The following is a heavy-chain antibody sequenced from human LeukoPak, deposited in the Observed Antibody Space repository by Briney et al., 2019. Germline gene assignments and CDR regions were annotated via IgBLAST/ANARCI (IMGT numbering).Heavy chain of an antibody. CDR2: IYHSGST. J-gene: IGHJ4*02. V-gene: IGHV4-38-2*01. CDR3: ASYQIVVSY. CDR1: GYSISSGYY. Sequence: SETLSLTCAVSGYSISSGYYWGWIRQPPGKGLEWIGSIYHSGSTYYNPSLKSRVTISVDTSKNQFSLKLSSVTAADTAVYYCASYQIVVSYWGQGTLVTVSS. D-gene: IGHD2-2*01.